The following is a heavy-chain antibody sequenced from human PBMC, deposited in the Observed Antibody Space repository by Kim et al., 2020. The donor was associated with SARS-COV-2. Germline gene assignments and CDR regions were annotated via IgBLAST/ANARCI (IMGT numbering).Heavy chain of an antibody. CDR1: GGSFSGYY. CDR3: ARGPYDYILGSYRSTHFD. V-gene: IGHV4-34*01. CDR2: INHSGST. Sequence: SETLSLTCTVYGGSFSGYYWSWIRQPPWKGLEWIGEINHSGSTNYNPSLKSRVTISVDTSKNQFSLKLSSVTAADTAVYYCARGPYDYILGSYRSTHFD. D-gene: IGHD3-16*02. J-gene: IGHJ4*01.